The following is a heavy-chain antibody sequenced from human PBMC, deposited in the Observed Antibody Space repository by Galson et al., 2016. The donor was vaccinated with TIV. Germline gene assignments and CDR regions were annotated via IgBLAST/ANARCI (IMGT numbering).Heavy chain of an antibody. V-gene: IGHV3-66*02. D-gene: IGHD2-21*01. CDR3: ARERRYCGNECYLYYYYGMDV. Sequence: SLRLSCAASGFTVSDNYMTWVRRAPGKGLEWVSMIYSDGSTYYADSVKGRCTISRDNSKNTLYLQMNRLRVEDTAVYYCARERRYCGNECYLYYYYGMDVWGPGTTVTVSS. J-gene: IGHJ6*02. CDR2: IYSDGST. CDR1: GFTVSDNY.